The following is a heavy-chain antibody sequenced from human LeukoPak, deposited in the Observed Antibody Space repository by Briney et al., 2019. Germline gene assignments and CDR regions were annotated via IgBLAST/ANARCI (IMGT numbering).Heavy chain of an antibody. CDR3: AKDKRDGYKGPFDY. CDR1: GFTFDDYA. V-gene: IGHV3-9*01. J-gene: IGHJ4*02. CDR2: INWSSGSR. Sequence: PGGSLRLSCAASGFTFDDYAMHWVRQPPGKGLEWVSGINWSSGSRGYAGSVKGRFTISRDNAKNSLYLQMHSLRAEDTALYYCAKDKRDGYKGPFDYWGQGTLVTVSS. D-gene: IGHD5-24*01.